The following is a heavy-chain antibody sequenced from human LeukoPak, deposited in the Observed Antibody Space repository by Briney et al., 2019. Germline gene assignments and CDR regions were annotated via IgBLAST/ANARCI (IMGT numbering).Heavy chain of an antibody. CDR1: GFTFSNYA. Sequence: PGGSLRLSCAASGFTFSNYAISWVRQAPKKGLEWVSVISGSGGSTYYADSVKGRFTISRGNSKNTLYLQMNSLRPEDTAVYYCAREVGPFDSWGQGTLVTVSS. CDR2: ISGSGGST. V-gene: IGHV3-23*01. J-gene: IGHJ5*01. CDR3: AREVGPFDS.